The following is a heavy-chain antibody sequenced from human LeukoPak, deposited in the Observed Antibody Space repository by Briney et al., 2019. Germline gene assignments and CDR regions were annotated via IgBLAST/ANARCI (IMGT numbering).Heavy chain of an antibody. J-gene: IGHJ4*03. V-gene: IGHV3-11*03. CDR1: GFMLNVYY. D-gene: IGHD2-21*02. CDR2: ISSTGSYT. CDR3: ARKLGGAQCGGDCFFDH. Sequence: GGSLRLSCEGSGFMLNVYYMSWVRLAPGKGLEWVGYISSTGSYTTYADSVRGRFTISRDNSKNLLFLQMNNLRAEDTAVYYCARKLGGAQCGGDCFFDHWGQGTRVAVSS.